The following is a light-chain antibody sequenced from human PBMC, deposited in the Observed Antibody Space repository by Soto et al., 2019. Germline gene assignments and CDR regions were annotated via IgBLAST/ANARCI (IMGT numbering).Light chain of an antibody. Sequence: DIQMTQSPSTLSASVGDRVSITCRASQSIGDWLAWYQQKPGKAPKLLIYKAANLQSGVPSRFSGSGSGTDCTLTISSLQPDDFATYYCQNYDSYSPTWTFGQGTKVDIK. CDR2: KAA. V-gene: IGKV1-5*03. CDR3: QNYDSYSPTWT. J-gene: IGKJ1*01. CDR1: QSIGDW.